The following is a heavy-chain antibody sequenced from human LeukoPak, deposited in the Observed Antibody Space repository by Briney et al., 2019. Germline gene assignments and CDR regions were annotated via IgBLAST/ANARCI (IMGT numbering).Heavy chain of an antibody. J-gene: IGHJ4*02. D-gene: IGHD4-11*01. CDR1: GFTFSSYG. CDR3: AKDRSIDYSVLDY. V-gene: IGHV3-30*18. Sequence: PGGSLRLSCAASGFTFSSYGMHWVRQAPGKGLEWVAVISYDGSNKYYADSVKGRFTISRDNSKNTLYLQMNSLRAEDTAVYYCAKDRSIDYSVLDYWGQGTLVTVSS. CDR2: ISYDGSNK.